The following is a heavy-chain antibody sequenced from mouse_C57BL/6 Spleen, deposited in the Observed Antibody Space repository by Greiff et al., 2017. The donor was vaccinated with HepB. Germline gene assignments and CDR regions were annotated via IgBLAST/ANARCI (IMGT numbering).Heavy chain of an antibody. CDR2: IYPRSGNT. CDR1: GYTFTSYG. J-gene: IGHJ2*01. CDR3: ARASYDYDRGYFDY. Sequence: QVHVKQSGAELARPGASVKLSCKASGYTFTSYGISWVKQRTGQGLEWIGEIYPRSGNTYYNEKFKGKATLTADKSSSTAYMELRSLTSEDSAVYFCARASYDYDRGYFDYWGQGTTLTVSS. D-gene: IGHD2-4*01. V-gene: IGHV1-81*01.